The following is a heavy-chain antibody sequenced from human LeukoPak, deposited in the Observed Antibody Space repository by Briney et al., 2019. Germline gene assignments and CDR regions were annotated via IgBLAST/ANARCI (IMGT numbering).Heavy chain of an antibody. V-gene: IGHV1-2*02. CDR2: INPYSGDT. D-gene: IGHD3-22*01. CDR3: ARSSYDSSLQIDDY. J-gene: IGHJ4*02. Sequence: ASVTVSCKASGYKASEYPFTAYYMHWVRQAPGQGLEWMGWINPYSGDTNYAQKFQGRVTMTRDTSISTAYMELSRLRSDDTAVYYCARSSYDSSLQIDDYWGQGTLVTVSS. CDR1: GYKASEYPFTAYY.